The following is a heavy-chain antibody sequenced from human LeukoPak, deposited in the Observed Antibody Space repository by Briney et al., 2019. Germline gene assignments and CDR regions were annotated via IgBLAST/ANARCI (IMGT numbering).Heavy chain of an antibody. CDR2: VDPEDGET. V-gene: IGHV1-69-2*01. J-gene: IGHJ3*02. CDR3: ATLGVVVMFFDI. CDR1: GGTFSSYA. Sequence: ASVKVSCKASGGTFSSYAISWVRQAPGKGLEWMGRVDPEDGETIYAEKFQGRVTITADTSTDTAYMELSSLRSEDTAVYYCATLGVVVMFFDIWGQGTMVTVSS. D-gene: IGHD3-22*01.